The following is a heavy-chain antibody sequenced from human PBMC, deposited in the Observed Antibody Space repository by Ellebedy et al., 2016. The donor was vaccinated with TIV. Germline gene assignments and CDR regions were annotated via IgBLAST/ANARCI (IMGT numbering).Heavy chain of an antibody. D-gene: IGHD6-19*01. CDR3: ARDLGEAVAGTGYYYYGMDV. Sequence: GESLKISCAASGFTFSSYAMSWVRQAPGKGLEWVSAISGSGGSTYYADSVKGRFTISRDNSKNTLYLQMNSLRAEDTAVYYCARDLGEAVAGTGYYYYGMDVWGQGTTVTVSS. J-gene: IGHJ6*02. CDR2: ISGSGGST. V-gene: IGHV3-23*01. CDR1: GFTFSSYA.